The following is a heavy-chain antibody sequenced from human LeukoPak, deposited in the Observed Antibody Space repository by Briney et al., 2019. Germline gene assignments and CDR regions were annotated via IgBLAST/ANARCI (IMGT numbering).Heavy chain of an antibody. CDR1: GGSFSGYY. V-gene: IGHV4-34*01. CDR2: INHSGST. J-gene: IGHJ4*02. D-gene: IGHD2-2*01. CDR3: ARGGTKAAATFDY. Sequence: SETLSLTCAVYGGSFSGYYWSWIRQPPGKGLEWIGEINHSGSTNYNPSLKSRVSMSVDTSNNQFSLRLTSVTAANTAVYYCARGGTKAAATFDYWGQGTLVTVFS.